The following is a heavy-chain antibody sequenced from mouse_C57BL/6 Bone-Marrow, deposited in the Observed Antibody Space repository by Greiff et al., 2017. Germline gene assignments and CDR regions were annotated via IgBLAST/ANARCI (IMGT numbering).Heavy chain of an antibody. D-gene: IGHD2-12*01. V-gene: IGHV1-55*01. J-gene: IGHJ2*01. CDR3: ARERGLRREERYLDY. CDR2: IYPGSGST. Sequence: QVQLQQPGAELVKPGASVKMSCKASGYTFTSYWITWVKQRPGQGLAWIGDIYPGSGSTNYTEKFKSKATLTVDTSSSTAYMQLSSLTSEDSAVYYCARERGLRREERYLDYWGKGTTLTVSS. CDR1: GYTFTSYW.